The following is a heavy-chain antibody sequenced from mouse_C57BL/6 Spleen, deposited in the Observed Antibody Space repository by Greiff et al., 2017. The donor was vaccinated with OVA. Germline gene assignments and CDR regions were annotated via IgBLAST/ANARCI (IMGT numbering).Heavy chain of an antibody. V-gene: IGHV5-15*01. D-gene: IGHD1-1*01. CDR3: ARRGVVATNAMDY. Sequence: VQLKESGGGLVQPGGSLKLSCAASGFTFSDYGMAWVRQAPRKGPEWVAFISNLAYSIYYADTVTGRFTISRENAKNTLYLEMSSLRSEDTAMYYCARRGVVATNAMDYWGQGTSVTVSS. J-gene: IGHJ4*01. CDR2: ISNLAYSI. CDR1: GFTFSDYG.